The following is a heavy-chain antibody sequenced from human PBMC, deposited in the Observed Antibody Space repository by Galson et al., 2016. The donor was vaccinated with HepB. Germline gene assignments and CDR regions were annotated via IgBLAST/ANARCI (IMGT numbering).Heavy chain of an antibody. CDR3: CRDTALVGAPFKYYYGMDV. CDR2: IRSKAYGGTT. J-gene: IGHJ6*02. CDR1: GFTFGNYG. V-gene: IGHV3-49*04. D-gene: IGHD1-26*01. Sequence: SLRLSCAASGFTFGNYGLSWVRQAPGKGLEWVGFIRSKAYGGTTQYAASVKGRFTISRDDSESIAYLQMNSLKSEDTAVYYCCRDTALVGAPFKYYYGMDVWGQGTTVTVSS.